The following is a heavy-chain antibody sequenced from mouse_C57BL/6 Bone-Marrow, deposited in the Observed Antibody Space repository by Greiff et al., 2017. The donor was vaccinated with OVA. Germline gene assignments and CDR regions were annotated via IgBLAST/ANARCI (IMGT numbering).Heavy chain of an antibody. Sequence: QVQLKESGPELVRPGASVKISCKAPGYTFTSHWMQWVRQRPGQGLEWIGEIFPGSGSTSYNEKFKGTATLTVDKSYSTAYMQLSSLTSEDSAVDFCARSDDYDGGDFDYWGQGTTLTVSS. CDR1: GYTFTSHW. D-gene: IGHD2-4*01. J-gene: IGHJ2*01. CDR3: ARSDDYDGGDFDY. V-gene: IGHV1-56*01. CDR2: IFPGSGST.